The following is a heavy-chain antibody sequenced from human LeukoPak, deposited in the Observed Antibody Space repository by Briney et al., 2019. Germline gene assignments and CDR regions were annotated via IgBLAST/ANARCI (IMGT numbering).Heavy chain of an antibody. J-gene: IGHJ5*02. CDR1: GYTFTGYY. CDR3: ARVRIAVAGTSFGFDP. V-gene: IGHV1-2*02. D-gene: IGHD6-19*01. CDR2: INPNSGGT. Sequence: ASVKVSCKASGYTFTGYYMHWVRQAPGQGLEWMGWINPNSGGTNYAQKFQGRVTMTRDTSISTAYMELSRLKSDDTAVYYCARVRIAVAGTSFGFDPWGQGTLVTVSS.